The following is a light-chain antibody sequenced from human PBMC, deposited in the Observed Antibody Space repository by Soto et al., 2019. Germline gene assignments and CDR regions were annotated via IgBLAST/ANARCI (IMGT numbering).Light chain of an antibody. CDR2: DVT. J-gene: IGLJ3*02. Sequence: QLVLTQPRSVSGSPGQSATISCTGTSSDVGNYNFVSWYQQHPGKAPKLMIYDVTQRPSGVPDRFSGSKSGNTASLTISGLQAEDEADYYCCSYAGSYIWVFGGGTKVTVL. CDR1: SSDVGNYNF. V-gene: IGLV2-11*01. CDR3: CSYAGSYIWV.